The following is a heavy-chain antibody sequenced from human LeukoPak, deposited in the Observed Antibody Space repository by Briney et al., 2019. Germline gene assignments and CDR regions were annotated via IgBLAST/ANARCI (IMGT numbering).Heavy chain of an antibody. Sequence: GESLKISCKGSGYSFTSYWIGWVRQMPGKGLEWMGIIYPGDSDTRYSPSFQGQVTISADKSISTAYLQWSSLKASDTAMYYCARRGYYYDSSGWDFDYWGQGTLVTVSS. CDR3: ARRGYYYDSSGWDFDY. D-gene: IGHD3-22*01. CDR1: GYSFTSYW. J-gene: IGHJ4*02. CDR2: IYPGDSDT. V-gene: IGHV5-51*01.